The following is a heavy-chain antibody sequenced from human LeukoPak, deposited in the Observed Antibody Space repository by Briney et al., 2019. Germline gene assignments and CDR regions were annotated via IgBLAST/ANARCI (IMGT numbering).Heavy chain of an antibody. V-gene: IGHV4-59*01. CDR1: GGSISSYY. J-gene: IGHJ4*02. D-gene: IGHD4-23*01. Sequence: SETMSLTCTVSGGSISSYYWSWIRQPPGKGLEWIGYIYYSGSTNYNPSPKSRVTISVDTSKNQFPLKLSSVTAADTAVYYCARETTVVEDYFDYWGQGTLVTVSS. CDR2: IYYSGST. CDR3: ARETTVVEDYFDY.